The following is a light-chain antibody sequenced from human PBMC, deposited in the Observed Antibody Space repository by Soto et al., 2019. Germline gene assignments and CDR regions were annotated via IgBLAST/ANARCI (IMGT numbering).Light chain of an antibody. CDR3: QHYNNWPPWT. Sequence: EIVMTQSPVTLSVSPGERATLSCRASQSVSNNLAWYQQKPGQAPRLLFYGASTRATGVPARFSGSGSGTEFTLTISILQSEDFAVYYCQHYNNWPPWTFGQGTKVEIK. V-gene: IGKV3-15*01. CDR2: GAS. CDR1: QSVSNN. J-gene: IGKJ1*01.